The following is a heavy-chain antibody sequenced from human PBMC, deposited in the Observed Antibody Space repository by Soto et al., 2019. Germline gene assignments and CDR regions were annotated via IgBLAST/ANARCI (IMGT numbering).Heavy chain of an antibody. Sequence: PGGSLRLSCSASGFILGDYALHWVRQAPGKGLEWLAVISFDGNHKYYADSVQGRFTVSRDNSQNTLHLEMNSLRAEDTDVYYCARPYCSRTSCHPYYYYYGLNVWGQGTTVTVSS. V-gene: IGHV3-30*17. CDR3: ARPYCSRTSCHPYYYYYGLNV. D-gene: IGHD2-2*01. CDR1: GFILGDYA. J-gene: IGHJ6*02. CDR2: ISFDGNHK.